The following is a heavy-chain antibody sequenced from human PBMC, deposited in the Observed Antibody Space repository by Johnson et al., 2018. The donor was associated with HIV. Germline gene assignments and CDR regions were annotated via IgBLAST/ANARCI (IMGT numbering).Heavy chain of an antibody. Sequence: QVQLVESGGGLVQPGGSLRLSCAASGFTFSSYGMHWVRQAPAKGLEWVAVISYDGSDKDYADSVKGRFTISRDSSKNTLYLQMNSLRAEDTAVYYCARGSRYKTDGSKYDGAFDIWGQGTMVTVSS. D-gene: IGHD1-14*01. CDR1: GFTFSSYG. V-gene: IGHV3-30*04. CDR2: ISYDGSDK. CDR3: ARGSRYKTDGSKYDGAFDI. J-gene: IGHJ3*02.